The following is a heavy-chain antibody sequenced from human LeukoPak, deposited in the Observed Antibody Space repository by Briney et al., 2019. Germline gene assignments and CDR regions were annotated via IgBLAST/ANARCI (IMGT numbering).Heavy chain of an antibody. CDR1: GYTFTSYY. CDR3: ARENSGYHYYYYYGMDV. D-gene: IGHD5-12*01. J-gene: IGHJ6*04. Sequence: GVSVKVSCKASGYTFTSYYMHWVRQAPGQGLEWMGIINPSGGSTSYAQKFQGRVTMTRDTSTSTVYMELSSLRSEDTAVYYCARENSGYHYYYYYGMDVWGKGTTVTVSS. V-gene: IGHV1-46*01. CDR2: INPSGGST.